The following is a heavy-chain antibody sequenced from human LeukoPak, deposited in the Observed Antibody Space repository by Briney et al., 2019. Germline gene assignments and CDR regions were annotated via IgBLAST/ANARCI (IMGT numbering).Heavy chain of an antibody. J-gene: IGHJ3*02. D-gene: IGHD6-13*01. CDR2: INPNSGGT. Sequence: ASVKVSCKASGYTFTDYFMNWVRQAPGQGLEWMGWINPNSGGTNYAQKFQGRVTMTRDTSISTAYMELSRLRSDDTAVYYCARPEWAAAENDAFDIWGKGTMVTFFS. CDR3: ARPEWAAAENDAFDI. CDR1: GYTFTDYF. V-gene: IGHV1-2*02.